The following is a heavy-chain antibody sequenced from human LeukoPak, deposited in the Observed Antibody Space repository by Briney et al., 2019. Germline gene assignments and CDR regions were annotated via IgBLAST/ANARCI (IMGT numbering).Heavy chain of an antibody. J-gene: IGHJ5*02. Sequence: GESLKISCKSSGYIFTTYWMAWVRQMPGKGLEWVGIIYPADSDTRNSPSFQGQVTISVDKSISTTYLQWNSLKASDTAMYYCARLVAIESVSEGFDPWGQGTLVTVSS. CDR1: GYIFTTYW. CDR2: IYPADSDT. V-gene: IGHV5-51*01. CDR3: ARLVAIESVSEGFDP. D-gene: IGHD2-2*01.